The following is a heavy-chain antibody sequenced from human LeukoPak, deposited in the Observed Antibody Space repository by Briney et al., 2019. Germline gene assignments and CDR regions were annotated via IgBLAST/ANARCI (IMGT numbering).Heavy chain of an antibody. CDR1: GYTFTGYY. Sequence: ASVKVSCKASGYTFTGYYMHWVRQAPGQGLEWMGWINPNSGGTNYAQKFQGRVTMTRDTSISTAYMELSRLRSDDTAVYYCARGYCSGGSCYSFLNWFDPWGQGTLVTVSS. D-gene: IGHD2-15*01. CDR3: ARGYCSGGSCYSFLNWFDP. CDR2: INPNSGGT. J-gene: IGHJ5*02. V-gene: IGHV1-2*02.